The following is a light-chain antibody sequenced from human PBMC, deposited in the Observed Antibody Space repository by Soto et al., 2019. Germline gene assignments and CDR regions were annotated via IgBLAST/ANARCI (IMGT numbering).Light chain of an antibody. J-gene: IGLJ3*02. CDR3: CSYAGSSTWV. V-gene: IGLV2-23*01. CDR1: SIDVGSYKL. Sequence: QSALTQPASVSGSPGQSITISCTGTSIDVGSYKLVSWYQQHPGKAPKLMIYEDSKRPSGVSNRFSGSKSGNTASLTISGLQAEDEADYYCCSYAGSSTWVFGGGTKLTVL. CDR2: EDS.